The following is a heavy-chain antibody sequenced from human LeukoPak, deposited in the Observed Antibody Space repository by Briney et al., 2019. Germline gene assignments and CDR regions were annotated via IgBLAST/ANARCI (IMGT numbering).Heavy chain of an antibody. V-gene: IGHV1-2*02. CDR1: GYTFTSYG. CDR2: INPNSGGT. D-gene: IGHD1-26*01. CDR3: ARDRKMGTTNSFDY. Sequence: ASVKVSCKASGYTFTSYGTSWVRQAPGQGLEWMGWINPNSGGTNYAQKFQDRVTMTRDTSISTAYMELSRLRSDDTAVYYCARDRKMGTTNSFDYWGQGTLVTVSS. J-gene: IGHJ4*02.